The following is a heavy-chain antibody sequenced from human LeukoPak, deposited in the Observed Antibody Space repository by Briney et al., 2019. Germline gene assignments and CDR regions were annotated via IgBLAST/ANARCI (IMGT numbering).Heavy chain of an antibody. CDR1: GGSLSSGYY. CDR3: ATGWSGYYWTT. Sequence: SETLSLTCTVSGGSLSSGYYWGWIRQPPGKGLEWIGSIYHSGSTYYNTSLKSRVTISVDTSKNQFSLKLNSVTAADTAVYYCATGWSGYYWTTWGQGTLVAVSS. J-gene: IGHJ5*02. D-gene: IGHD3-3*01. V-gene: IGHV4-38-2*02. CDR2: IYHSGST.